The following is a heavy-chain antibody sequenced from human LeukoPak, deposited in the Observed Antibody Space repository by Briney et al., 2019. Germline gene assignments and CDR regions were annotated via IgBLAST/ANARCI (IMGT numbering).Heavy chain of an antibody. CDR3: ARETGIAAAGNFNWFDP. CDR2: IIPMLGIA. J-gene: IGHJ5*02. V-gene: IGHV1-69*04. Sequence: GASVKVSCKASVGTFSSYALSWVRQAPGQGLEWMGRIIPMLGIANYAQKFQGRVTITADKSTSTAYMELSSLRSEDTAVYYCARETGIAAAGNFNWFDPWGQGTLITVSS. D-gene: IGHD6-13*01. CDR1: VGTFSSYA.